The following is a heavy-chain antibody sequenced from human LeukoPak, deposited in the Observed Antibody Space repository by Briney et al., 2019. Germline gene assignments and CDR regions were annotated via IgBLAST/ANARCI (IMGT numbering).Heavy chain of an antibody. Sequence: KAGGPLRLSCAPSGFASSDYSMNWVRQAPGKGREWVANIRGSGSGMGSGNYYAGSVKGRFTISRDNAKNSLYLQMNSLRAEDTAFYYCARDDNWGFDYWGQGALVTVSS. CDR3: ARDDNWGFDY. D-gene: IGHD7-27*01. V-gene: IGHV3-21*05. CDR1: GFASSDYS. CDR2: IRGSGSGM. J-gene: IGHJ4*02.